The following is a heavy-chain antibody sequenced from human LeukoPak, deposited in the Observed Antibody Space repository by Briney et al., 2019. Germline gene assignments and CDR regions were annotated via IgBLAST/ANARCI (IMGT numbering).Heavy chain of an antibody. J-gene: IGHJ6*03. CDR3: ARGGLYCSSTSCYTDYYYMDV. CDR1: GGSISSYY. D-gene: IGHD2-2*02. V-gene: IGHV4-4*09. CDR2: IYTSGST. Sequence: SETLSLTCTVSGGSISSYYWSWIRQPPGKGLEWIGYIYTSGSTNYNPSLKSRVTISVDTSKNQFSLKLSSVTAADTAVYYCARGGLYCSSTSCYTDYYYMDVWGKGTTVTVSS.